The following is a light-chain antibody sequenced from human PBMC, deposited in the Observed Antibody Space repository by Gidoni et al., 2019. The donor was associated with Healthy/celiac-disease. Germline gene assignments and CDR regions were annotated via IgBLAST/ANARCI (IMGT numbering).Light chain of an antibody. CDR2: AAS. CDR1: QSISSY. CDR3: QQSYSTSTWT. J-gene: IGKJ1*01. V-gene: IGKV1-39*01. Sequence: DIQMTPSPSSLSASVGDRVTITCRASQSISSYLNWYQQKPGKAPKLLIYAASSLQSGVPSRFSGSGSGTDFTLTISSLQPEDFATYYCQQSYSTSTWTFGQXTKVEIK.